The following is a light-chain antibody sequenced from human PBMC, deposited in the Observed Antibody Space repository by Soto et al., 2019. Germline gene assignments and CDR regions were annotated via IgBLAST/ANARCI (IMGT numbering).Light chain of an antibody. CDR1: QSLSSSY. CDR3: QQHGSSPRT. J-gene: IGKJ5*01. V-gene: IGKV3-20*01. Sequence: EIVLTQSPGTLSLPPGERATLSCRASQSLSSSYLAWYQQKPGRAPRLLIYGASSRATGIPDRFSGSVSGTDFTLTISRLEPEDFAVYYCQQHGSSPRTFGQGTRLEIK. CDR2: GAS.